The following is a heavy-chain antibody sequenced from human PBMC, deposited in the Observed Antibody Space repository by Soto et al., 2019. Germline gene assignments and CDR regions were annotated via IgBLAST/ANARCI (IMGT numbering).Heavy chain of an antibody. CDR1: CGSIPSSTYY. J-gene: IGHJ5*02. CDR3: ARRTSTGNNNWFDP. V-gene: IGHV4-39*01. CDR2: IYYSGST. D-gene: IGHD1-1*01. Sequence: ETLSLTCPVYCGSIPSSTYYWGWIRQPPGKGLEWIGSIYYSGSTYYNPSLKSRVTISVDTSKNQFSLKLSSVTAADTAVYYCARRTSTGNNNWFDPWGQG.